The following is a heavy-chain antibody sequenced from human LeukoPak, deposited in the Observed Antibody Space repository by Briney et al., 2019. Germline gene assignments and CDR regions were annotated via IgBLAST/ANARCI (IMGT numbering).Heavy chain of an antibody. D-gene: IGHD3-10*01. CDR2: ISYDGTNK. Sequence: GGSLRLSCAASGFTFNNYAMCWVRQAPGKGLEWVALISYDGTNKYYADSVKGRLTISRDNSKSTLYVQMNSLRAEDTAVYYCARDYSSGSYPRIYFDYWGQGTLVTVSS. CDR1: GFTFNNYA. J-gene: IGHJ4*02. CDR3: ARDYSSGSYPRIYFDY. V-gene: IGHV3-30*01.